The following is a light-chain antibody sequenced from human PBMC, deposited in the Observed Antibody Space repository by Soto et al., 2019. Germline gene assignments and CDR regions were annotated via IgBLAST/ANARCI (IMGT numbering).Light chain of an antibody. CDR2: EVS. V-gene: IGKV2D-29*01. CDR3: MQSLHLPWT. J-gene: IGKJ1*01. CDR1: QSLLNSDGKTY. Sequence: EIVMPQTPLSLSVTPGQPASISCKSSQSLLNSDGKTYVYWYQQKPGQTPQLLISEVSYRFSGVPDRFGGTGSGTDFTLEISRVEAEDVGVYYCMQSLHLPWTFGQGTKVE.